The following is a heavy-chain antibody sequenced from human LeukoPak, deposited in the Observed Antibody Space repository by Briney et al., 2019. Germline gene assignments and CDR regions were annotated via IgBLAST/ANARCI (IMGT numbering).Heavy chain of an antibody. J-gene: IGHJ4*02. V-gene: IGHV3-64D*06. CDR3: VKDLGSNYYDSSSYFDY. CDR2: ISTSGGST. CDR1: GFTFNSYA. Sequence: GGSLRLSCSASGFTFNSYAMHWVRQAPGKGLEFVSAISTSGGSTYYADSVKGRFAISRDNSKSTLYLQMSSLRAEDTAVYYCVKDLGSNYYDSSSYFDYWGQGTLVTVSS. D-gene: IGHD3-22*01.